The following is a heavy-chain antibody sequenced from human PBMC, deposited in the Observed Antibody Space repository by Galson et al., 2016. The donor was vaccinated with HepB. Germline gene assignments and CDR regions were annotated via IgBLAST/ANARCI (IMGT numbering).Heavy chain of an antibody. CDR2: IYHTGTS. J-gene: IGHJ4*02. CDR3: ARGNLGTTASMAFDH. CDR1: GASINSSNW. V-gene: IGHV4-4*02. Sequence: SETLSLTCAVSGASINSSNWWAWVRQAPGKGLGWFGEIYHTGTSNNNPSLLSRFTMSIDNSKNHFSLNLTSVTAADTAVYYCARGNLGTTASMAFDHWGQGTLVSVSS. D-gene: IGHD1-26*01.